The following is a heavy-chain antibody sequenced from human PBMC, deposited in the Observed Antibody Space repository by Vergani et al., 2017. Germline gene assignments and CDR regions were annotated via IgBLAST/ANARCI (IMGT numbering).Heavy chain of an antibody. V-gene: IGHV4-61*02. Sequence: QVQLEESGPGLVKPSETLSLTCTVSGYSISSGYYWSWIRQPAGKGLEWSGRIYTSGSTNYNPSLKSRVTMSVDTSKNQFSLKLSSVTAADTAVYYCARGNVVVLDPWGQGTLVTVSS. CDR2: IYTSGST. J-gene: IGHJ5*02. CDR3: ARGNVVVLDP. CDR1: GYSISSGYY. D-gene: IGHD2-2*01.